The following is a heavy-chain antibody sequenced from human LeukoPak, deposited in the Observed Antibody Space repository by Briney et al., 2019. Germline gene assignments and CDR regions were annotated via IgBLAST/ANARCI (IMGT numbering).Heavy chain of an antibody. J-gene: IGHJ4*02. CDR2: IIPILGIA. D-gene: IGHD3-22*01. CDR3: ARGDSSGPDY. CDR1: GGTFSSYA. Sequence: SVKVSCKASGGTFSSYAISWVRRAPGQGLEWMGRIIPILGIANYAQKFQGRVTITADKSTSTAYMELSSLRSEDTAVYYCARGDSSGPDYWGQGTLVTVSS. V-gene: IGHV1-69*04.